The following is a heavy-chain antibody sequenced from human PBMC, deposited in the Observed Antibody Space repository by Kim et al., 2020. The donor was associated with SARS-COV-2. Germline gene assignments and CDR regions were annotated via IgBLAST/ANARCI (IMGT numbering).Heavy chain of an antibody. CDR3: ARCRYHYYGSGSYYNEVYYYGMDV. J-gene: IGHJ6*02. CDR2: IYTSGST. V-gene: IGHV4-61*02. CDR1: GGSISSGSYY. Sequence: SETLSLTCTVSGGSISSGSYYWSWIRQPAGKGLEWIGRIYTSGSTNYNPSLKSRVTISVDTSKNQFSLKLSSVTAADTAVYYCARCRYHYYGSGSYYNEVYYYGMDVWGQGTTVTVSS. D-gene: IGHD3-10*01.